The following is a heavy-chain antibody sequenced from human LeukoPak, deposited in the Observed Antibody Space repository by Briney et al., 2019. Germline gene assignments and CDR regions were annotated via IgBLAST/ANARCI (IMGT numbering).Heavy chain of an antibody. V-gene: IGHV1-46*01. CDR1: GYTFTSYY. J-gene: IGHJ3*02. CDR3: ARSRDDAFDI. CDR2: INPSGGST. Sequence: EASVKVSCKASGYTFTSYYMHWVRQAPGQGLEWMGIINPSGGSTSYAQKFQDRVTMARDTSIPTAYMELSRLISDDTAVYYCARSRDDAFDIWGQGTMVTVSS.